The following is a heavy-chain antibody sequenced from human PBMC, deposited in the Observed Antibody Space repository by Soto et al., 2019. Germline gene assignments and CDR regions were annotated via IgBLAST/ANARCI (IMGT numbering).Heavy chain of an antibody. Sequence: PGGSLRLSCAASGFTFSDYYMSWIRQAPGKGLEWVSYISSSSSYTNYADSVKGRFTISRDNAKNSLYLQMNSLRAEDTAVYYCTRLITPLDYWGRGTLVTVSS. V-gene: IGHV3-11*03. CDR3: TRLITPLDY. CDR1: GFTFSDYY. CDR2: ISSSSSYT. J-gene: IGHJ4*02. D-gene: IGHD3-16*01.